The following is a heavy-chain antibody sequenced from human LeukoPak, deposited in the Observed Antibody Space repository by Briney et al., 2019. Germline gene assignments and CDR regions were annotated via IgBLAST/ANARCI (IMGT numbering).Heavy chain of an antibody. Sequence: GGSLRLSCAASGFTFSTYNMNWVRQAPGKGLEWVSSITSSSSYTFYADSVKGRFTISRDNAKSSLYLQMNSLRAEDTAVYYCAKGTYGSGTYGAHDYWGQGTLVTVSS. V-gene: IGHV3-21*04. CDR1: GFTFSTYN. CDR3: AKGTYGSGTYGAHDY. D-gene: IGHD3-10*01. CDR2: ITSSSSYT. J-gene: IGHJ4*02.